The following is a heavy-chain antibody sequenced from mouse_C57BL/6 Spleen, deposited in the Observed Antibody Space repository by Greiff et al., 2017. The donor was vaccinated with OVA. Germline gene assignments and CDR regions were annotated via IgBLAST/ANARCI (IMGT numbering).Heavy chain of an antibody. D-gene: IGHD4-1*01. Sequence: QVQLKQSGAELVKPGASVKLSCKASGFTFTSYWMHWVKQRPGQGLEWIGMIHPNSGSTNYNEKFKSKATLTVDKSSSTAYMQISSLTSEDSAVYYCARENWEYFDDWGQGTTLTVAS. CDR3: ARENWEYFDD. J-gene: IGHJ2*01. CDR1: GFTFTSYW. V-gene: IGHV1-64*01. CDR2: IHPNSGST.